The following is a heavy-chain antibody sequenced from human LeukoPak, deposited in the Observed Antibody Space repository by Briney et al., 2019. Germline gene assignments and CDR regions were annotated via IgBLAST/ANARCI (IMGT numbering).Heavy chain of an antibody. D-gene: IGHD3-10*02. CDR1: GFTFSTYW. Sequence: GGSLRLSCAASGFTFSTYWMNWVRQAPGKGLEWVSYISSSGSTIYYADSVKGRFTISRDNAKNSLYLQMNSLRAEDTAVYYCAELGITMIGGVWGKGTTVTISS. CDR2: ISSSGSTI. V-gene: IGHV3-48*04. CDR3: AELGITMIGGV. J-gene: IGHJ6*04.